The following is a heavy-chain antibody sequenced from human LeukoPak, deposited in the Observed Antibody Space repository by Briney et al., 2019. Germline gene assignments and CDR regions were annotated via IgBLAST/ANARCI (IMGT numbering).Heavy chain of an antibody. V-gene: IGHV3-23*01. D-gene: IGHD2-21*02. CDR3: AKRLRDPRAFDY. CDR1: GFSFNSYA. CDR2: ISSTSSTV. Sequence: PGGPLRLSCAASGFSFNSYAMSWVRQAPGKRLEWVAGISSTSSTVNYADPVKGRFTISRDNSNNTLYLQMNSLTAEDTALYYCAKRLRDPRAFDYWGQGTLVTVSP. J-gene: IGHJ4*02.